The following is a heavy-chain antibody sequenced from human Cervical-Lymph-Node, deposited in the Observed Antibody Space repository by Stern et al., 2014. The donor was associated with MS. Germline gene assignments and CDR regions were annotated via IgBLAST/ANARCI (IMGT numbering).Heavy chain of an antibody. CDR1: GGSINSGAYY. CDR2: IYYSGGT. Sequence: QVQLQESGPGLVKPSQTLSLTCTVSGGSINSGAYYWSWIRQHPGKGLEWIGYIYYSGGTYYNPSLKSRVTISVDTSKNQFSLNLNSVTAADTAVYFCTRAQIPEKIVGADWGQGTLVTVSS. V-gene: IGHV4-31*03. CDR3: TRAQIPEKIVGAD. D-gene: IGHD1-26*01. J-gene: IGHJ4*02.